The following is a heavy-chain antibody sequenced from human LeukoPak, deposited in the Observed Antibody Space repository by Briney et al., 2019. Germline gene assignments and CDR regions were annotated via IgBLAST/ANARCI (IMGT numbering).Heavy chain of an antibody. V-gene: IGHV1-18*01. CDR3: ARDWQLPSGPDVFDI. Sequence: ASVKVSCKASGFSFPIYGISWVRQAPGQGLKWIGWITAYDGDTNYAEKFHGRVTMATDTSTSRASMELWSLRSDDTAVYYCARDWQLPSGPDVFDIWGQGTVVTVSS. CDR2: ITAYDGDT. CDR1: GFSFPIYG. J-gene: IGHJ3*02. D-gene: IGHD1-1*01.